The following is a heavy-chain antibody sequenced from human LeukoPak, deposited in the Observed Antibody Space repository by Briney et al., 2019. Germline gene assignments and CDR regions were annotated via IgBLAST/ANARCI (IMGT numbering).Heavy chain of an antibody. D-gene: IGHD1-14*01. CDR2: IYHSGST. Sequence: PSETLSLTCAVSGCSISSSNWGSGVRQPPGEGLEWIGEIYHSGSTNYNPSLKSRVTISVDKSKNQFSLKLSSVTAADTAVYYCASSPEGGSEPFDYWGQGTLVTVSS. J-gene: IGHJ4*02. CDR3: ASSPEGGSEPFDY. CDR1: GCSISSSNW. V-gene: IGHV4-4*02.